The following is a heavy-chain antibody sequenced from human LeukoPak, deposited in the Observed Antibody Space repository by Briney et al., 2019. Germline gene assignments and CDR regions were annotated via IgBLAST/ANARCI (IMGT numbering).Heavy chain of an antibody. CDR1: GFTFSSYG. V-gene: IGHV3-33*06. CDR2: IWYDGSNK. J-gene: IGHJ4*02. Sequence: GGSLRLSCAASGFTFSSYGMHWVRQAPGKGLEWVAVIWYDGSNKYYADSVKGRFTISRDNSKNTLYLQMNSLRAEDTAVYYCAKGYGSSSWNYFDYWGQGTLVTVSS. CDR3: AKGYGSSSWNYFDY. D-gene: IGHD6-6*01.